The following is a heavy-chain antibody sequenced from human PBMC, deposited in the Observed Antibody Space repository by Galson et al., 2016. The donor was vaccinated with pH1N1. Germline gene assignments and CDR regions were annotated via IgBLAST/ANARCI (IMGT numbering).Heavy chain of an antibody. CDR3: ARRQVGGTGTFDS. Sequence: TVSGGSISSSSYYWGWIRQPPGKGLEWIGSIYYSGSTYYTASLKSRVTIYVDTSKNQFSLKLNSVPAADTAVYYCARRQVGGTGTFDSWGQGTLVTVSS. D-gene: IGHD1-26*01. V-gene: IGHV4-39*01. CDR2: IYYSGST. CDR1: GGSISSSSYY. J-gene: IGHJ4*02.